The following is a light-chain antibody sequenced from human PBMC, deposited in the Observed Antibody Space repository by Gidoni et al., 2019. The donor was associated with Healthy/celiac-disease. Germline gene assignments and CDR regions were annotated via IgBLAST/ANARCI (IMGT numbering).Light chain of an antibody. V-gene: IGLV1-44*01. CDR2: SNT. Sequence: QSVLTQPPSASGTPGQRVTISCSGSSSNIGSNTVNWYQQLPGTAPKLLIYSNTQRPSGVPDRFSGSKSGTSASLAISGLQSEDEADYYCAACDDSLNGPNVVFGGGTKLTVL. CDR3: AACDDSLNGPNVV. CDR1: SSNIGSNT. J-gene: IGLJ2*01.